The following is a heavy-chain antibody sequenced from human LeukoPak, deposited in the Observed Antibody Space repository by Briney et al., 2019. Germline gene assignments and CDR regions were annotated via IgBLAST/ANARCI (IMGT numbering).Heavy chain of an antibody. D-gene: IGHD1-26*01. Sequence: GGSLRLSCAASGFTFSSYGMHCVRQAPGRGLEWVAVISSDGTIKYYADSVKGRFTISRDNSKNTLYLQTNSLRVEDTAVYYCVREVVGAIYFDYWGQGALVTASS. J-gene: IGHJ4*02. V-gene: IGHV3-30*03. CDR1: GFTFSSYG. CDR2: ISSDGTIK. CDR3: VREVVGAIYFDY.